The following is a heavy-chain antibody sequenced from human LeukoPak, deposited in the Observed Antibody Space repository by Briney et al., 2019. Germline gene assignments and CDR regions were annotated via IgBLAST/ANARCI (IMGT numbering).Heavy chain of an antibody. D-gene: IGHD2-21*02. J-gene: IGHJ4*02. V-gene: IGHV3-23*01. CDR1: GFTFSSYA. Sequence: GGSLRLSCAASGFTFSSYAMSWVRQAPGKGLDWVSAFSGSGGSTYYADSVKGRFTISRDNSKNTLYLQMNSLRAEDTAVYYCAKGREIVVVTGIFDYWGQGTLVTVPS. CDR3: AKGREIVVVTGIFDY. CDR2: FSGSGGST.